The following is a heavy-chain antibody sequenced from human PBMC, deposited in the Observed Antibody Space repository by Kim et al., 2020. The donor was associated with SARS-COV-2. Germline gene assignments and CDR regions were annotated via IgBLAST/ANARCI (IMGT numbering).Heavy chain of an antibody. J-gene: IGHJ4*02. CDR3: ATAVKSRLAYDY. Sequence: IYAQKFQGRVTMTEDTSTDTAYMELSSLRSEDTAVYYCATAVKSRLAYDYWGQGTLVTVSS. V-gene: IGHV1-24*01.